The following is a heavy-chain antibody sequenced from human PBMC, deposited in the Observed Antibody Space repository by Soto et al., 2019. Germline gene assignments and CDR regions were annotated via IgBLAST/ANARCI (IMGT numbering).Heavy chain of an antibody. Sequence: GGSLRLSCAASGFAFSDFYMSWTRQAPGKGLEWISYISGGGTTVFYADSVKGRFTISRDNAQKSLYPQMDSLTSEDTAIYYCARDREPSVYHGMAVWGQGTTVTVSS. CDR3: ARDREPSVYHGMAV. CDR1: GFAFSDFY. V-gene: IGHV3-11*01. CDR2: ISGGGTTV. J-gene: IGHJ6*02.